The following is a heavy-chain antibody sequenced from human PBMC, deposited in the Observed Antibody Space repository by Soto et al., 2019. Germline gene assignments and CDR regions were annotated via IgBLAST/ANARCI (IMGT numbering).Heavy chain of an antibody. Sequence: RASVKVSCKASGGTFSSYAISWVRQAPGQGLEWMGGIIPIFGTANYAQKFQGRVTITADESTSTAYMELSSLRSEDTAVYYCARDPLIQLAGGGVQYFDYWGQGTLVTVSS. CDR1: GGTFSSYA. J-gene: IGHJ4*02. D-gene: IGHD2-8*02. V-gene: IGHV1-69*13. CDR3: ARDPLIQLAGGGVQYFDY. CDR2: IIPIFGTA.